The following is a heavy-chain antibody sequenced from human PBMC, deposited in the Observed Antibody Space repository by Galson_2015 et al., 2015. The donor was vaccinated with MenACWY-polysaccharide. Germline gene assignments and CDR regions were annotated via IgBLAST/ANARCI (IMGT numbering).Heavy chain of an antibody. Sequence: SETLSLTCPVSGGSLSGSYWSWTRQPPGKGLEWIGYIYYSGSTNYNPSLKSRVTMPLDISKNQFSLKLSSVTAADTAVYYCARSGTSTSWLYYYYGMDVWGQGTTVTVSS. CDR2: IYYSGST. CDR3: ARSGTSTSWLYYYYGMDV. D-gene: IGHD2-2*01. CDR1: GGSLSGSY. J-gene: IGHJ6*02. V-gene: IGHV4-59*01.